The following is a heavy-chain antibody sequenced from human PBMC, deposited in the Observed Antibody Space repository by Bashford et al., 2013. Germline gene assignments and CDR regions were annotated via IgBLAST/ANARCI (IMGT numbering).Heavy chain of an antibody. D-gene: IGHD6-13*01. CDR2: IWYDGSNK. J-gene: IGHJ4*02. V-gene: IGHV3-33*01. Sequence: GSLRLSCAASGFTFSSYGMHWVRQAPGKGLEWVAVIWYDGSNKYYADSVKGRFTISRDNSKNTLYLQMNSLRAEDTAVYYCARVVGSSWDPYFDYWGQGTLVTVSS. CDR3: ARVVGSSWDPYFDY. CDR1: GFTFSSYG.